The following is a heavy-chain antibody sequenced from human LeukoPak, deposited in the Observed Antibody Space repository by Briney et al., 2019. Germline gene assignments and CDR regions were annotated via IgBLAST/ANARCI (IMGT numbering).Heavy chain of an antibody. J-gene: IGHJ4*02. CDR2: IYYSGST. V-gene: IGHV4-39*01. CDR1: GGSISSSSYY. D-gene: IGHD3-10*01. Sequence: PSETLSLTCTVSGGSISSSSYYWGWIRQPPGKGLEWIGSIYYSGSTYYNPSLNIRVTISVDTSKNQFSLKLSSVTDADTAVYYCARQGGYYGSGGYYFDYWGQGTLVTVSS. CDR3: ARQGGYYGSGGYYFDY.